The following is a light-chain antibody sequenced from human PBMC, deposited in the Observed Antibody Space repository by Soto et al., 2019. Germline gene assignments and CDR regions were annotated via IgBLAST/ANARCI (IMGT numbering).Light chain of an antibody. CDR1: QSVDIY. J-gene: IGKJ4*01. CDR3: QQRKNWPPLT. V-gene: IGKV3-11*01. CDR2: DAS. Sequence: EIVLTQSPATLSLSPGERATLSCRASQSVDIYLAWYQQKPGQAPRLLIYDASNRAAGIPARFSGSGSGTDFTLTISSLEPEDFVVYYCQQRKNWPPLTFGGGTKVEI.